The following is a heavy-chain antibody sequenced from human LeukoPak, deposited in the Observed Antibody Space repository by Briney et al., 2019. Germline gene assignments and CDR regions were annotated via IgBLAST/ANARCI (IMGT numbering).Heavy chain of an antibody. V-gene: IGHV3-21*01. D-gene: IGHD2-2*01. Sequence: GGSLRLSCAASGFTFSSYSMNWVRQAPGKGLEWVSSISRSSSYIYYADSVKGRFTISRDNSKNTLYLQMNSLGAEDTAVYYCAKVRVPAAGGPADYWGQGTLVTVSS. CDR2: ISRSSSYI. CDR1: GFTFSSYS. J-gene: IGHJ4*02. CDR3: AKVRVPAAGGPADY.